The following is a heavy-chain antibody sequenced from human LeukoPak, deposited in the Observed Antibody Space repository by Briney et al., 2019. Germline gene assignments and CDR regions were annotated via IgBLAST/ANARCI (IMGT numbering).Heavy chain of an antibody. CDR1: GFTFSGSA. Sequence: GGSLRLSCAASGFTFSGSAMHWVRQASGKGLEWVGRIRGKANSYATAYAASVKGRFTISRDDSKNTAYLQMNSLKTEDTAVYYCTRRSYCSSTSCYTLGFDPWGQGTLVTVSS. D-gene: IGHD2-2*02. V-gene: IGHV3-73*01. J-gene: IGHJ5*02. CDR2: IRGKANSYAT. CDR3: TRRSYCSSTSCYTLGFDP.